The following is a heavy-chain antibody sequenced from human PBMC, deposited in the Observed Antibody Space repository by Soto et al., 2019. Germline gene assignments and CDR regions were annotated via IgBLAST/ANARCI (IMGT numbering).Heavy chain of an antibody. CDR1: GDTFTNYD. CDR2: MNPNSGNT. Sequence: QVQLVQSGAEVKKPGASVKVSCKASGDTFTNYDIKWVRQATGQGLEWMGWMNPNSGNTGYAQNFQGRVTMTRNTSRNTAYMELSSMITEDTAVDYCARGRNGMDIWGQGTTVTVSS. D-gene: IGHD2-8*01. J-gene: IGHJ6*02. CDR3: ARGRNGMDI. V-gene: IGHV1-8*01.